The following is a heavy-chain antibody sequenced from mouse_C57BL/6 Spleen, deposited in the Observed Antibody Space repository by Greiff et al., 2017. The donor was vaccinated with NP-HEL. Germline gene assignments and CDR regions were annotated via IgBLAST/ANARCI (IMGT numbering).Heavy chain of an antibody. V-gene: IGHV1-61*01. CDR3: AREGNCAFDY. CDR1: GYTFTSYW. D-gene: IGHD2-1*01. J-gene: IGHJ2*01. Sequence: VQLQQPGAELVRPGSSVKLSCKASGYTFTSYWMDWVKQRPGQGLEWIGNIYPSDSETHYNQKFKDKATLTVDKSSSTAYMQISSLTSEDSAVYCCAREGNCAFDYWGQGTTLTVSS. CDR2: IYPSDSET.